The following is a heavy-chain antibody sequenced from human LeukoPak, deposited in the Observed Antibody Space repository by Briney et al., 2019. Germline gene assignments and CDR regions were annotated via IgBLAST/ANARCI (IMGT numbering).Heavy chain of an antibody. CDR2: INRSGST. V-gene: IGHV4-34*01. D-gene: IGHD3-22*01. Sequence: SETLSLTCAVYGGSFSAYYWTWIRQPPGKGLEWIGEINRSGSTNYNPSLKSRVSISVDTSKNQVSLRLTSVTATDTAAYYCARGSGLSSVPYYFDYWGQGTLVTVSS. CDR3: ARGSGLSSVPYYFDY. CDR1: GGSFSAYY. J-gene: IGHJ4*02.